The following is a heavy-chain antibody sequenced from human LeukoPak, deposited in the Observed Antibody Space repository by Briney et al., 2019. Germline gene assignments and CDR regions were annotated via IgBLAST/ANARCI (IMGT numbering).Heavy chain of an antibody. CDR1: GFTFSSYA. Sequence: GGSLRLSCAASGFTFSSYAMSWVRQAPGKGLEWVSAISGSGGSTYYADSVKGRFAISRDNSKNTLYLQMNSLRAEDTAVYYCAGSSGWSVGGYYFDYWGQGTLVTVSS. CDR3: AGSSGWSVGGYYFDY. D-gene: IGHD6-19*01. V-gene: IGHV3-23*01. CDR2: ISGSGGST. J-gene: IGHJ4*02.